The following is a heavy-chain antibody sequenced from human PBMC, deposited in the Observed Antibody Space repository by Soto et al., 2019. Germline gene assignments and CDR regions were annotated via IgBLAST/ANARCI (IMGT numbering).Heavy chain of an antibody. J-gene: IGHJ6*03. CDR2: IYYSGST. V-gene: IGHV4-59*08. CDR1: GGSISSYY. D-gene: IGHD4-17*01. CDR3: GRQNYGDYYYYYMDV. Sequence: SETLSLTCTVSGGSISSYYWSWIRQPPGKGLEWIGYIYYSGSTNYNPSLKSRVTISVDTSKNQFSLKLSSVTAADTAVYYCGRQNYGDYYYYYMDVWGKGTTVTVSS.